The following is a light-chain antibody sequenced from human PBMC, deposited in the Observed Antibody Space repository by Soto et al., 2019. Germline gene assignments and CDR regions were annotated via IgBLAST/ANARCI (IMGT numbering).Light chain of an antibody. CDR3: QSYDSSLSGVV. V-gene: IGLV1-40*01. CDR2: GNS. Sequence: QSVLTQPPSVSGAPGQRVTISCTGSSSNIGAGYDVHWYQQLPGTAPKLLIYGNSNRPSGVPDRFSGSKSGTSASLAITGXXAXXEAXYYCQSYDSSLSGVVFGGGTKLTVL. CDR1: SSNIGAGYD. J-gene: IGLJ2*01.